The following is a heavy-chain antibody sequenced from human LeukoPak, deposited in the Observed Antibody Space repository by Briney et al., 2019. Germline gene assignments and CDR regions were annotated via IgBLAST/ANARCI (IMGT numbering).Heavy chain of an antibody. CDR1: GRSNSSGGYF. J-gene: IGHJ5*01. D-gene: IGHD2-2*01. CDR2: IYYSGST. V-gene: IGHV4-31*03. CDR3: ARVKLVVPTAITSNWFDS. Sequence: SQTLSLTCNVSGRSNSSGGYFRSWIRQHPGKGLEWIGYIYYSGSTYYNPSLKSRVTISVDTSKNQFSLKLSSVTAAGTAVYYCARVKLVVPTAITSNWFDSWGQGTLVTVSS.